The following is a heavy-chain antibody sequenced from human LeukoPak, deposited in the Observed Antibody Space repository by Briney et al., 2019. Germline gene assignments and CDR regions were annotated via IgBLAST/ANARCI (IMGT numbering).Heavy chain of an antibody. J-gene: IGHJ4*02. CDR3: ASGWDCSSTSCSHFDY. CDR1: GYTFTGYY. CDR2: INPNSGGT. V-gene: IGHV1-2*02. D-gene: IGHD2-2*01. Sequence: VASVKVSCKASGYTFTGYYMHWVRQAPGQGLEWMGWINPNSGGTNYAQKFQGRVTMTRDTSISTAYMELSRLRSDDTAVYYCASGWDCSSTSCSHFDYWGQGTLVTVSS.